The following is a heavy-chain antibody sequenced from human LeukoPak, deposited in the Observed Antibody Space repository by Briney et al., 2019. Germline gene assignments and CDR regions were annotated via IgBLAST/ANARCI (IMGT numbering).Heavy chain of an antibody. J-gene: IGHJ6*02. D-gene: IGHD2-21*01. Sequence: SETLSLTCTVSGGSISSYYWSWIRQPPGKGLEWIGYIYYSGSTNYNPSLKSRVTISVDTSKNQFSLKLSSVTAADTAVYCCARDRLNAPYYYYGMDVWGQGTTVTVSS. CDR1: GGSISSYY. V-gene: IGHV4-59*01. CDR2: IYYSGST. CDR3: ARDRLNAPYYYYGMDV.